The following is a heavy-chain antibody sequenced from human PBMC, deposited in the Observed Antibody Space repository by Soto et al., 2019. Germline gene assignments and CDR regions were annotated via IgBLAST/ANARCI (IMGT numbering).Heavy chain of an antibody. D-gene: IGHD6-25*01. CDR3: ARGSGLQAGVHGY. CDR2: INTDGTST. V-gene: IGHV3-74*01. CDR1: GFSFSSYW. Sequence: EVQLVESGGGLVQPGGSLRLSCAASGFSFSSYWMHWVRQAPGRGLMWVSRINTDGTSTSYADSVKGRFTISRDNGKNTLYLQMNSLRAEDTAVYYCARGSGLQAGVHGYWGQGILITVSS. J-gene: IGHJ4*02.